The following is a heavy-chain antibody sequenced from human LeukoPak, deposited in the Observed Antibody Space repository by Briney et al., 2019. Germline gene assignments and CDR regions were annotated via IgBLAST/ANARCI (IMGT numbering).Heavy chain of an antibody. CDR2: IYSGGST. D-gene: IGHD6-19*01. Sequence: GGCLRLSCAASGFTVSSNYMSWVRQAPGKGLEWVSVIYSGGSTYYADSVKGRFTISRDNSKNTLYLQMNSLRAEDTAVYYCARDGAEGAVAGDYWGQGTLVTVSS. J-gene: IGHJ4*02. CDR3: ARDGAEGAVAGDY. CDR1: GFTVSSNY. V-gene: IGHV3-53*01.